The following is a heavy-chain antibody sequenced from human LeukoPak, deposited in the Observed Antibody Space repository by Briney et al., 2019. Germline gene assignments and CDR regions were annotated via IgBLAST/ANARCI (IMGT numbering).Heavy chain of an antibody. CDR3: VGYCSGGSCYSGYYFDY. CDR2: IYHSGST. CDR1: GGSISSSNW. Sequence: PSETLSLTCAVSGGSISSSNWWSWVRQPPGKGLEWIGEIYHSGSTNYNPSLKSRVTISVDKSKNQFSLKLSSVTAADTAVYYCVGYCSGGSCYSGYYFDYWGQGTLVTVSS. D-gene: IGHD2-15*01. J-gene: IGHJ4*02. V-gene: IGHV4-4*02.